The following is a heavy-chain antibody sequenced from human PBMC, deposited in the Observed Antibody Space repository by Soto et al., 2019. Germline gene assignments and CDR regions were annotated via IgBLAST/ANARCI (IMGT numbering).Heavy chain of an antibody. D-gene: IGHD5-12*01. CDR2: IYYSGAT. J-gene: IGHJ4*02. V-gene: IGHV4-39*02. CDR3: APVGIGTTTVDD. Sequence: SETLSLTCLVSGGSISSSTYYWGWIRQPPGKGLEWIGSIYYSGATYYNPSLRSRITISMDRSKNHFSLKLTSVTAADTAIYYCAPVGIGTTTVDDWGQGTLVTVSS. CDR1: GGSISSSTYY.